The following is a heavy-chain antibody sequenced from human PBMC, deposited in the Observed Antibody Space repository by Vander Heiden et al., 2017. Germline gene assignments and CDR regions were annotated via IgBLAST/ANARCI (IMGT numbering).Heavy chain of an antibody. D-gene: IGHD3-10*01. V-gene: IGHV4-31*03. CDR1: GGAISRGGYY. Sequence: QVQLQESGLGPVKPSQTLSISCTVHGGAISRGGYYWRWIRQHPGKGLEWIGYIYYSGSTYYNPSLKSRVTISVDTSKNQFSLKLGSVTAADTAVYYCARESITMVRGVILDWFDPWGQGTLVTVSS. CDR3: ARESITMVRGVILDWFDP. J-gene: IGHJ5*02. CDR2: IYYSGST.